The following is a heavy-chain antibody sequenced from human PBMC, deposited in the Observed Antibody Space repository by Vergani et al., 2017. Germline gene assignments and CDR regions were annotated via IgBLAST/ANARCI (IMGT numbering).Heavy chain of an antibody. J-gene: IGHJ4*02. CDR1: GASVNSYY. V-gene: IGHV4-59*02. CDR2: VSFRGDT. CDR3: ARSRIYYGAGSPDY. Sequence: QVKLQESGPGLVKPSETLSLTCTVSGASVNSYYWSWIRQPPRKGLEWMGYVSFRGDTLYDPSVKGRMTISLNTSSNQFSLYLTSVTAEDTAVYYCARSRIYYGAGSPDYWGQGTLVTVSS. D-gene: IGHD3-10*01.